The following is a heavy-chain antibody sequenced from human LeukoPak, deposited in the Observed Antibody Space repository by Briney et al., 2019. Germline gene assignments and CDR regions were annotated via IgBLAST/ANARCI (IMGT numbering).Heavy chain of an antibody. CDR2: ISGSGDKT. CDR3: ARLAAHDAFDI. D-gene: IGHD3-9*01. J-gene: IGHJ3*02. CDR1: GFTFSGYA. V-gene: IGHV3-23*01. Sequence: SGGSLRLSCAASGFTFSGYAMSWVRQAPGKGLEWVSAISGSGDKTYYADSVKGRFTISRDNAKNTLSLQMNSLRAEDTAVYYCARLAAHDAFDIWGQGTMVTVSS.